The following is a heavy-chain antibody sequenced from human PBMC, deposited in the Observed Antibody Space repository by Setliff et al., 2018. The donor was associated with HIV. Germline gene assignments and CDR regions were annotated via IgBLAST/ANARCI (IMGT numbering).Heavy chain of an antibody. V-gene: IGHV1-46*01. D-gene: IGHD3-9*01. CDR1: GFTLISYH. J-gene: IGHJ4*02. CDR2: ITPPDDIT. Sequence: ASVKVSGKASGFTLISYHMHWARQAPGRGLEWMTMITPPDDITPDAQKCQGRVTMTRDTSTSTVYMELSSLRSEDTAVYYCARGDTELRYFDWPRAGVDFWGQGTLVTSPQ. CDR3: ARGDTELRYFDWPRAGVDF.